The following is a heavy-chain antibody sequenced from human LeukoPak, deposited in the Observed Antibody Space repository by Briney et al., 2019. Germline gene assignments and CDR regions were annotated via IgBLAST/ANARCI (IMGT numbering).Heavy chain of an antibody. CDR3: ASSSSGYSYGAHY. V-gene: IGHV4-59*01. Sequence: SETLSLTCTVSGGSISSYYWSWIRQPPGKGLEWIGYIYYGGSTNYNPSLKSRVTISVDTSKNQFSLKLSSVTAADTAVYYCASSSSGYSYGAHYWGQGTLVTVSS. CDR1: GGSISSYY. J-gene: IGHJ4*02. D-gene: IGHD5-18*01. CDR2: IYYGGST.